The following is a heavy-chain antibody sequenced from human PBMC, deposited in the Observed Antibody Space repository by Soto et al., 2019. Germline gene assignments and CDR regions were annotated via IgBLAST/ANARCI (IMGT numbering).Heavy chain of an antibody. CDR2: ISGSGGST. V-gene: IGHV3-23*01. CDR3: AKDEGYDFWSGYYSYFDY. Sequence: GGSLRLSCAASGFTFSSYAMSWVRQAPGKGLEWVSAISGSGGSTYYADSVKGRFTISRDNSKNTLYLQMNSLRAEDTAVYYCAKDEGYDFWSGYYSYFDYWGQGTLVTVSS. D-gene: IGHD3-3*01. J-gene: IGHJ4*02. CDR1: GFTFSSYA.